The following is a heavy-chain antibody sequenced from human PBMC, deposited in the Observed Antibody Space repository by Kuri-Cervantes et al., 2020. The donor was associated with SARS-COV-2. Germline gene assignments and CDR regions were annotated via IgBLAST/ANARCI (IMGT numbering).Heavy chain of an antibody. CDR2: ISSSSTI. J-gene: IGHJ4*02. CDR3: ARDCPFVDTAMWSY. V-gene: IGHV3-69-1*01. CDR1: GFTFSDYY. Sequence: GESLKISCAASGFTFSDYYMNWVRQAPGKGLEWVSSISSSSTIYYADSVKGRFTISRDNAKNSLYLQMNSLRAEDTAVYYCARDCPFVDTAMWSYWGQGTLVTVSS. D-gene: IGHD5-18*01.